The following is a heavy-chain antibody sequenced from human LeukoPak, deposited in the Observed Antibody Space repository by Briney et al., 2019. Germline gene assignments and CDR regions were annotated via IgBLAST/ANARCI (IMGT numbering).Heavy chain of an antibody. CDR1: W. CDR3: ARALGYCSSTSCYAGYYCYGMDV. J-gene: IGHJ6*02. CDR2: IKQXGSEK. Sequence: WXXXXRQAPXXXXEWVANIKQXGSEKYYVDPVKGRFTISRDNAKNSLYLQMNSLRAEDTAVYYCARALGYCSSTSCYAGYYCYGMDVWGQGTTVTVSS. V-gene: IGHV3-7*01. D-gene: IGHD2-2*03.